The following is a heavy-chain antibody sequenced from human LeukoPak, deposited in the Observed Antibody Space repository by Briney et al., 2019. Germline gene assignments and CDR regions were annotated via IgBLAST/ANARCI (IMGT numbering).Heavy chain of an antibody. CDR2: ISSDSNNR. Sequence: GGSLRLSCAGSGFAFNAYTIHWVRQAPGKGLEWVAVISSDSNNRFYADSVKGRFTISRDNSKNTMFLQMNSLRAEDTALYHCARDSTSCRGCAFDIWGQGTMVTVSS. D-gene: IGHD2-2*01. CDR1: GFAFNAYT. CDR3: ARDSTSCRGCAFDI. J-gene: IGHJ3*02. V-gene: IGHV3-30*04.